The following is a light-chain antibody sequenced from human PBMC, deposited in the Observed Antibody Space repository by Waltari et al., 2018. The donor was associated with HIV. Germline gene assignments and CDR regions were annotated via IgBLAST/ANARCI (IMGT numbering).Light chain of an antibody. V-gene: IGLV3-19*01. CDR1: SVRSDY. J-gene: IGLJ3*02. Sequence: SSALAQDPAVSVALVQTGSITCPGDSVRSDYESWYQQKPGQAPVLVVYGENNRPSGIPDRFSGSSSGNTASLTIAGAQAEDEADYYCNSRDSSGHWFFGGGTKVTVL. CDR3: NSRDSSGHWF. CDR2: GEN.